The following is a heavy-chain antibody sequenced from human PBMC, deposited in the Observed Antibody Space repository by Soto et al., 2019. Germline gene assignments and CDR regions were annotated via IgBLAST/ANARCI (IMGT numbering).Heavy chain of an antibody. CDR3: ARMDWNYERVYYYYYGMDV. CDR1: GYTFTSYD. D-gene: IGHD1-7*01. V-gene: IGHV1-8*01. Sequence: ASVKVSCKASGYTFTSYDINWVRQATGQGLEWMGWMNPNSGNTGYAQKFQGRVTMTRNTSISTAYMELSSLRSEDTAVYYCARMDWNYERVYYYYYGMDVWGQGTTVTV. CDR2: MNPNSGNT. J-gene: IGHJ6*02.